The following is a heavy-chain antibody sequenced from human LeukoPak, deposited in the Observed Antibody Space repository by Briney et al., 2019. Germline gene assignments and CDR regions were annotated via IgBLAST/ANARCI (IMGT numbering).Heavy chain of an antibody. Sequence: PGRSLRLSCAAAGFTFSSYAMRWVRQAPGKGLEWVAVISYDGSNKYYADSVKGRFTISRDNSKNTLYLQMNSLRAEDTAVYYCAGAIVVVPAASLDYWGQGPLVTVSS. J-gene: IGHJ4*02. D-gene: IGHD2-2*01. CDR2: ISYDGSNK. CDR3: AGAIVVVPAASLDY. CDR1: GFTFSSYA. V-gene: IGHV3-30-3*01.